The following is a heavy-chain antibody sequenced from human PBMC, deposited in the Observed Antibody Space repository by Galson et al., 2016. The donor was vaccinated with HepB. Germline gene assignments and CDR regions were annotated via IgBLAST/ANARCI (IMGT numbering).Heavy chain of an antibody. Sequence: SLRLSCAASGFSFSAYWMSWVRQSPGKGLAWVANIKQDGGEKYYVDSVKGRFTISRDNARNSLYLQVNGLRADDTAVYYCAREAPIAAPGANDCWGQGTQVTVSS. J-gene: IGHJ4*02. CDR3: AREAPIAAPGANDC. D-gene: IGHD6-13*01. CDR1: GFSFSAYW. CDR2: IKQDGGEK. V-gene: IGHV3-7*03.